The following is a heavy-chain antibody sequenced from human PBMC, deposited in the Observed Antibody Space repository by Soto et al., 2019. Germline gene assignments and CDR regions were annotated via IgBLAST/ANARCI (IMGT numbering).Heavy chain of an antibody. Sequence: PGESXRLSCTSSVFTCIHYSLHLLRQTPGKGLEWVAYISYHGNTEKYADSVKGRFTISRDNYKKEVYLQMNSLRIEDKAVYYCARVGLNVFRAAHDSYNWLDPWGQGPLVNV. D-gene: IGHD2-21*01. V-gene: IGHV3-30*01. CDR1: VFTCIHYS. CDR2: ISYHGNTE. CDR3: ARVGLNVFRAAHDSYNWLDP. J-gene: IGHJ5*02.